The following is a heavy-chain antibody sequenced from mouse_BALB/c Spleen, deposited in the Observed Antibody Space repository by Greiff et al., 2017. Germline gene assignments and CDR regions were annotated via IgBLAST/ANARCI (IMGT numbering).Heavy chain of an antibody. Sequence: EVQGVESGGGLVQPGGSLRLSCATSGFTFTDYYMSWVRQPPVKALEWLGFIRNKANGYTTEYSASVKGRFTISRDNSQSILYLQMNTLRAEDSATYYCARDGNWFAYWGQGTLVTVSA. J-gene: IGHJ3*01. CDR2: IRNKANGYTT. V-gene: IGHV7-3*02. D-gene: IGHD2-1*01. CDR1: GFTFTDYY. CDR3: ARDGNWFAY.